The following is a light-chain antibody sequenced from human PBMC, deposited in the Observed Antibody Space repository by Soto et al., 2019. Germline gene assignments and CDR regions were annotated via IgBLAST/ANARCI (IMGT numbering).Light chain of an antibody. V-gene: IGKV3-20*01. CDR1: QSVSSSY. CDR3: QQFGSPFT. CDR2: GAS. Sequence: EIVLTQSPGTLSLSPGERATLSCRASQSVSSSYLAWYQHKPGQAPRLLIYGASTRATGIPDRFSGGGSGTDFTLTISRLEPEDFAVYFCQQFGSPFTFGPGTKVDLK. J-gene: IGKJ3*01.